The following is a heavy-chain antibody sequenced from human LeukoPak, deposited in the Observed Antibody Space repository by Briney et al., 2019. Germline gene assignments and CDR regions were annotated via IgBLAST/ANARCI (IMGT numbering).Heavy chain of an antibody. D-gene: IGHD4-23*01. Sequence: SETLSLTCTVSGGSISSYYWSWIRRPPGKGLEWIGYIYYSGSTNYNPSLKSRVTISVDTSKNQFSLKLSSVTAADTAVYYCATYGGGSTAEYFQHWGQGTLVTVSS. CDR3: ATYGGGSTAEYFQH. CDR1: GGSISSYY. CDR2: IYYSGST. V-gene: IGHV4-59*08. J-gene: IGHJ1*01.